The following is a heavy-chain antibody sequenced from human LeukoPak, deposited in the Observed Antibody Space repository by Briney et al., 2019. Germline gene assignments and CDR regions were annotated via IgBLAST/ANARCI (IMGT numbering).Heavy chain of an antibody. CDR1: GYTFTGYY. V-gene: IGHV1-2*02. Sequence: GASVKVSCKAPGYTFTGYYMHWVRQAPGQGLEWMGWINPNSGGTNYAQKFQGRVTMTRDTSISTAYMELSRLRSDDTAVYYYARGLYGSGSYWRGWGQGTLVTVSS. D-gene: IGHD3-10*01. CDR2: INPNSGGT. J-gene: IGHJ4*02. CDR3: ARGLYGSGSYWRG.